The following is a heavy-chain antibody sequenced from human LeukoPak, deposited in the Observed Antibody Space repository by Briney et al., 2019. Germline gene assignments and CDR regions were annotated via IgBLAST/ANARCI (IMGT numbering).Heavy chain of an antibody. CDR1: GGSISSSSYY. J-gene: IGHJ4*02. CDR2: IHYSGST. CDR3: ARDKVPGDY. V-gene: IGHV4-61*01. Sequence: TSETLSLTCTVSGGSISSSSYYWGWIRQPPGKGLEWIGYIHYSGSTDYNPSLKSRVTISVDTSKNQFSLNLRSVTAADTAVYYCARDKVPGDYWGQGTLVTVSS.